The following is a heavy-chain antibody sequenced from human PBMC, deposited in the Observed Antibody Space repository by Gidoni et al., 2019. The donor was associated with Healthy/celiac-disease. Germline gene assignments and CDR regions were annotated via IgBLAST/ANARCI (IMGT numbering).Heavy chain of an antibody. J-gene: IGHJ6*02. CDR2: IYPGDSDT. D-gene: IGHD3-10*01. Sequence: EVQLVQSGAGVKKPGGSLKLSCTGSGYSFTTYWIGWVRQMRGKGLEWLGIIYPGDSDTRYRPSFQGQVTISVDRSITTAYLQWRSLKASDTAMYYCARLRSGSSSGMDVWSQGTTVTVSS. V-gene: IGHV5-51*03. CDR1: GYSFTTYW. CDR3: ARLRSGSSSGMDV.